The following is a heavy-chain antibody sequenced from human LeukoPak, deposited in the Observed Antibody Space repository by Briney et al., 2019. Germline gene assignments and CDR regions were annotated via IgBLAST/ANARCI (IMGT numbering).Heavy chain of an antibody. J-gene: IGHJ4*02. Sequence: SETLSLTCSVSGGSISSGDYYWSWISQHPGKGLEWIGYIHYSGSTYYNPSLTSRVSISVSTSKNRFSLQLSSVTAADTAVYYCARVIGYDQLDYWGQGTLVTVSS. CDR2: IHYSGST. V-gene: IGHV4-31*03. D-gene: IGHD5-12*01. CDR3: ARVIGYDQLDY. CDR1: GGSISSGDYY.